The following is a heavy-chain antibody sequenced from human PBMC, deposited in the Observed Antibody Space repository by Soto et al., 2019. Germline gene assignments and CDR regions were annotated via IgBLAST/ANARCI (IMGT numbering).Heavy chain of an antibody. V-gene: IGHV4-34*01. CDR1: GGSFSGYH. CDR3: ATFVGATTVTRGSPRDY. D-gene: IGHD4-4*01. J-gene: IGHJ4*02. CDR2: INPSGSI. Sequence: VQLQQWGAGLLKPSETLSLTCAVYGGSFSGYHWSWFRQPPGKGLEWIGEINPSGSINYNPSLKSRVTISVETSKNQFSLNLSSVTAADTAVYYCATFVGATTVTRGSPRDYWGQGTLVTVSS.